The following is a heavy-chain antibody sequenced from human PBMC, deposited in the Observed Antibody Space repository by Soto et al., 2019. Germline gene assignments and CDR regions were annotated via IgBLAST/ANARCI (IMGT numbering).Heavy chain of an antibody. CDR1: GFTFNTYG. CDR2: ISYDGSNK. CDR3: AKDIVRYTYGACDY. D-gene: IGHD5-18*01. V-gene: IGHV3-30*18. Sequence: PGGSLRLACAASGFTFNTYGMYWVRQAPGKGLEWVAAISYDGSNKYHADSVKGRFTISRDNSKNTLYLQMNSLRVEDTAVYYCAKDIVRYTYGACDYWGQGALVTFSS. J-gene: IGHJ4*02.